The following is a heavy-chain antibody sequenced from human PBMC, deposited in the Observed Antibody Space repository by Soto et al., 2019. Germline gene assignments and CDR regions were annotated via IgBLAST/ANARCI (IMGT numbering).Heavy chain of an antibody. J-gene: IGHJ4*02. D-gene: IGHD2-2*01. CDR1: GYAFTTYG. Sequence: ASVKGSWKGCGYAFTTYGISWLRQAPGQGLEWMGWISGDSRHINYAPSVQGRVTMTADTSTSTAYMEVRSLRTDDTAVYYCARYQKVYCRTPSCPNSDYPGQTPLVTV. CDR3: ARYQKVYCRTPSCPNSDY. V-gene: IGHV1-18*04. CDR2: ISGDSRHI.